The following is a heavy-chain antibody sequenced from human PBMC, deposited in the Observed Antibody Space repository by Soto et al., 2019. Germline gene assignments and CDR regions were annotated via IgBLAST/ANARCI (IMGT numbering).Heavy chain of an antibody. Sequence: EVQLVESGGGLVQPGGSLRLSCAASGFTFSRYWMYWVRQAPGKGLVWVSRINGDGSSTTYADTVKGRSTISRDNANNTLHLKMNNPRAEDTSIDYCDSLGATSRPSYFELWGHGTLVTVSS. V-gene: IGHV3-74*01. CDR3: DSLGATSRPSYFEL. CDR2: INGDGSST. CDR1: GFTFSRYW. J-gene: IGHJ2*01. D-gene: IGHD3-16*01.